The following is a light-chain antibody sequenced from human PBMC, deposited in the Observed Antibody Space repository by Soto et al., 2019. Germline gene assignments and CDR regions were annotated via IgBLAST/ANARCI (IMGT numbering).Light chain of an antibody. CDR3: QQYKNWLRT. V-gene: IGKV3-20*01. CDR1: QSVSSSY. CDR2: GAS. Sequence: EIVLTQSPGTLSLSPGERATLSCRASQSVSSSYLAWYQQKPGQAPRLLIYGASSRATGIPDRFSGSGSGTDFTLTISRLEPEDFAVYYCQQYKNWLRTFGQGTKVETK. J-gene: IGKJ1*01.